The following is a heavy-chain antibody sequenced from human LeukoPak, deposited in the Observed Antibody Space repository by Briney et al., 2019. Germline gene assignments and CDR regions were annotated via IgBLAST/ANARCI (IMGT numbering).Heavy chain of an antibody. CDR2: VSYDGSTE. V-gene: IGHV3-30-3*01. CDR1: GFTFSSYS. J-gene: IGHJ4*02. CDR3: AKDLISPRSVGSSEKVDY. D-gene: IGHD3-10*01. Sequence: PGKSLRLSCAASGFTFSSYSMHWVRQAPAPGSGLEWVAVVSYDGSTEYYAKSVKGRFTISRDNSKNTLYLQMNSLRAEDTAVYYCAKDLISPRSVGSSEKVDYWGQGTLVTVSS.